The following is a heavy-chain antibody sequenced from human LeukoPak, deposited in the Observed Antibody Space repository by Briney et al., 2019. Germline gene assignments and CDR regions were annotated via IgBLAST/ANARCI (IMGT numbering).Heavy chain of an antibody. Sequence: GGSLRLSCAASGFSFSSYGMSWVRQGPGKGLEWVSTITGSGGNTDYADSVKGRFTISRDNSKNTLYLQMHSLRAEDTAVYYCAVDWYDSSGYGTFDYWGQGTLVTVSS. CDR2: ITGSGGNT. CDR1: GFSFSSYG. D-gene: IGHD3-22*01. V-gene: IGHV3-23*01. J-gene: IGHJ4*02. CDR3: AVDWYDSSGYGTFDY.